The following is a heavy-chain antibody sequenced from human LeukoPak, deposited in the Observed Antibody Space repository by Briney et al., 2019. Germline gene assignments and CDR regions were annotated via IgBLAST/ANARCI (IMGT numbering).Heavy chain of an antibody. V-gene: IGHV3-48*03. CDR3: AELGITMIGGV. Sequence: GGSLRLSCAASGFTFSSYEMNWFRQAPGRGLEGVSYISSSGSTIYYADSVKGRFTISRDNAKNSLYLQMNSLRAEGTAVYYCAELGITMIGGVWGKGTTVTISS. CDR2: ISSSGSTI. D-gene: IGHD3-10*02. CDR1: GFTFSSYE. J-gene: IGHJ6*04.